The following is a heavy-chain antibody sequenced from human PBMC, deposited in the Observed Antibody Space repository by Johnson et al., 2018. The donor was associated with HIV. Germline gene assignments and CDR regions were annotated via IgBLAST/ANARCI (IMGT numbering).Heavy chain of an antibody. Sequence: VQLVESGGGVVRPGGSLRLSGAASGFTFFNYAMTWVRQPPGKGMEWVSAISGSGGNTYYAESVKGRFTISRDTSKNTLYLQMKSLRVEDTAVYYCAKGGRGGSYYGAFDIWGQGTMVIVSS. CDR1: GFTFFNYA. CDR3: AKGGRGGSYYGAFDI. D-gene: IGHD1-26*01. CDR2: ISGSGGNT. V-gene: IGHV3-23*04. J-gene: IGHJ3*02.